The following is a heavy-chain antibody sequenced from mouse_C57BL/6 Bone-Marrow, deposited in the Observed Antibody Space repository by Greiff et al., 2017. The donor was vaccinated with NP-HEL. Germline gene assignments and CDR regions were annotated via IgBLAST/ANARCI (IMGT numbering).Heavy chain of an antibody. Sequence: EVQGVESGGDLVKPGGSLKLSCAASGFTFSSYGMSWVRQTPDKRLEWVATISSGGSYTYYPDSVKGRFTISRDNAKNTLYLQMSSLKSEDTAMYYCARPPYYYGSSYGYFDVWGTGTTVTVSS. J-gene: IGHJ1*03. CDR2: ISSGGSYT. V-gene: IGHV5-6*01. CDR3: ARPPYYYGSSYGYFDV. CDR1: GFTFSSYG. D-gene: IGHD1-1*01.